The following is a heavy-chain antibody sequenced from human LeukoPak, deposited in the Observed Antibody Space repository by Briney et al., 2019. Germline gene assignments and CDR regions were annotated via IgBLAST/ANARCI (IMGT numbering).Heavy chain of an antibody. V-gene: IGHV1-2*02. CDR2: INPNSGGT. CDR1: GYTFTDYY. D-gene: IGHD4-11*01. CDR3: ARAAVITGSTETFDP. J-gene: IGHJ5*02. Sequence: VASVKVSCKASGYTFTDYYMHWVRQAPGQGPEWMGWINPNSGGTNYAQKFQGRVTMTRDTSISTAYMELTRLIFDDTAIYYCARAAVITGSTETFDPWGLGTLVSVSS.